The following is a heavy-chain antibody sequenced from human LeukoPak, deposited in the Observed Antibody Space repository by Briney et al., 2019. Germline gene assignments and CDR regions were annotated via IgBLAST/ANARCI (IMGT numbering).Heavy chain of an antibody. V-gene: IGHV4-4*07. D-gene: IGHD5-18*01. CDR3: ARVAERGYSYGFDY. J-gene: IGHJ4*02. CDR1: GGSIRNFF. Sequence: PSETLSLTCTVSGGSIRNFFWTWIRQPAGKGLEWIGRIYTSGSTNYNPSLKSRVTMSVDTSKNQFSLKLSSVTAADTAVYYCARVAERGYSYGFDYWGQGTLVTVSS. CDR2: IYTSGST.